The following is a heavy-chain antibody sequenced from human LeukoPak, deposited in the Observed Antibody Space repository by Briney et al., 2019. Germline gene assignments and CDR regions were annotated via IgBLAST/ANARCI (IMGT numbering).Heavy chain of an antibody. D-gene: IGHD2-15*01. V-gene: IGHV4-59*08. CDR3: ARHCSGDNCYFYGMDV. Sequence: SDTLSLTCNVSGGSISSYYWSWIRQPPGKGLEWIGCIYYTGNTNYNPSLKSRVTISIDTSKNQISLKLSSVTAADTAVYYCARHCSGDNCYFYGMDVWGQGTTVTVSS. J-gene: IGHJ6*02. CDR1: GGSISSYY. CDR2: IYYTGNT.